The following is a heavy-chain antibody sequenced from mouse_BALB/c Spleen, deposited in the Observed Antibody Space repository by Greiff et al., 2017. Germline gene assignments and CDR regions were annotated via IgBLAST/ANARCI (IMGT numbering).Heavy chain of an antibody. CDR2: IDPENGDT. CDR3: NERHYGSSYGY. J-gene: IGHJ2*01. CDR1: GFNIKDYY. V-gene: IGHV14-4*02. Sequence: EVQLQQSGAELVRSGASVKLSCTASGFNIKDYYMHWVKQRPEQGLEWIGWIDPENGDTEYAPKFQGKATMTADTSSNTAYLQLSSLTSEDTAVYYCNERHYGSSYGYWGQGTTLTVSS. D-gene: IGHD1-1*01.